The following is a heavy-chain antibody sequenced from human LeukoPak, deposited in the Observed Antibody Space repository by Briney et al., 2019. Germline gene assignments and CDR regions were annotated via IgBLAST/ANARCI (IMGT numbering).Heavy chain of an antibody. CDR3: ASEDSPEPVRATGPLDI. CDR1: GFTFSSYG. CDR2: ISYDGSNK. J-gene: IGHJ3*02. D-gene: IGHD3-10*01. Sequence: PGGSLRLSCAASGFTFSSYGMHWVRQAPGKGLEWVAVISYDGSNKYYADSVKGRFTISRDNAKNSLYLQMNSLRAEDTAVYYCASEDSPEPVRATGPLDIWGQGTMVTVSS. V-gene: IGHV3-30*03.